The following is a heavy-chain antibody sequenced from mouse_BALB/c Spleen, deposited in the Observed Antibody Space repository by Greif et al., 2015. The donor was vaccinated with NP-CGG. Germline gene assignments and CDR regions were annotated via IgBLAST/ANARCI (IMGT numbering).Heavy chain of an antibody. J-gene: IGHJ3*01. V-gene: IGHV5-6*01. Sequence: EVKLVESGGDLVKPGGSLKLSCAASGFTFSSYGMSWVRQTPDKRLEWVATISSGGSYTYYPDSVKGRFTISRDNAKNTLYLQMSSLKSEDTAMYYCARHELPQWFAYWGQGTLVTVSA. CDR3: ARHELPQWFAY. CDR1: GFTFSSYG. D-gene: IGHD2-12*01. CDR2: ISSGGSYT.